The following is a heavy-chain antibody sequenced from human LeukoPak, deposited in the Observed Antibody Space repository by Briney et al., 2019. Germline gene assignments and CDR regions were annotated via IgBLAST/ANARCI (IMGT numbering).Heavy chain of an antibody. CDR2: INQDGSQK. Sequence: GALDLSFAASGFHFSIYWMSWGRPAPGKGVEWVPNINQDGSQKYYVDSVKGRFTISRDNAKNSFFLQMSSLRAEDTSVYYCVAGDWGARDSFDLWGRGTMVTVSS. CDR3: VAGDWGARDSFDL. D-gene: IGHD2-21*02. CDR1: GFHFSIYW. J-gene: IGHJ3*01. V-gene: IGHV3-7*01.